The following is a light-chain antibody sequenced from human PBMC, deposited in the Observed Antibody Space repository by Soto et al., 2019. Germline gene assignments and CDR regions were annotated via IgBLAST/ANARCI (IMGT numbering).Light chain of an antibody. CDR2: GVS. Sequence: IVMTQSPATLSFSPGERATLSCSASQSAHSYLGWYQKKPGQAPRLLIYGVSTRATGIPARFSGSGSGTELTLTISSLQPEDFAVYFCQQYNKWPPLTFGGGTKVDIK. CDR1: QSAHSY. V-gene: IGKV3-15*01. J-gene: IGKJ4*01. CDR3: QQYNKWPPLT.